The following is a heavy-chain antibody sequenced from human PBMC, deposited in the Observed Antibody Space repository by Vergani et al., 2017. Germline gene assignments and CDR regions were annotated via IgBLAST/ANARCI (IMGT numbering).Heavy chain of an antibody. Sequence: EVQLVESGGGLVQPGGSLRLSCAASGFTFSDHYMDWVRQAPGKGLEWVGRTRTKANSYTTEYAASVKGRFTISRDDSKNSLYLQMNSLNTGDTAVYYCASIAARPFDYWGQGTLVTVSS. J-gene: IGHJ4*02. CDR2: TRTKANSYTT. V-gene: IGHV3-72*01. CDR3: ASIAARPFDY. CDR1: GFTFSDHY. D-gene: IGHD6-6*01.